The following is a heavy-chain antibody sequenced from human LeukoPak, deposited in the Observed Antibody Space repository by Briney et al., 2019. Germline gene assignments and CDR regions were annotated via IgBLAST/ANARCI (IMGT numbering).Heavy chain of an antibody. V-gene: IGHV3-23*01. CDR1: GFTFSSYA. CDR3: AKDLAVARTLYYYYGMDV. Sequence: GGSLRLSCAASGFTFSSYAMSWVRQAPGKGLEWVSAISGSGGSTYYADSVKGRFTISRDNSKNTLYLQMNSLRAEDTAVYYCAKDLAVARTLYYYYGMDVWGKGTTVAVSS. CDR2: ISGSGGST. J-gene: IGHJ6*04. D-gene: IGHD6-19*01.